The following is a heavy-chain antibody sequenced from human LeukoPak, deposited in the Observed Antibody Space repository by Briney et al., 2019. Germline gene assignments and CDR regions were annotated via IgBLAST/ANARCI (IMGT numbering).Heavy chain of an antibody. J-gene: IGHJ4*02. Sequence: PGGSLRLSCAASGFTFSSYAMTWVRQAPGKGLEWVSVIYSGGSTYYADSVKGRFTISRDNSKNTLYLQMNSLRAEDTAVYYCARESHENYWGQGTLVTVSS. CDR3: ARESHENY. CDR1: GFTFSSYA. V-gene: IGHV3-53*01. CDR2: IYSGGST.